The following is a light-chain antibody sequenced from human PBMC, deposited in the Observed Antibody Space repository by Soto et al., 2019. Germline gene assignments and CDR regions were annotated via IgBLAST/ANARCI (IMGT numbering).Light chain of an antibody. CDR2: EVS. Sequence: QSALTQPPSASGSPGQSVTISCTGTSSDVGHYDYVSWYQQQPGKAPKLMIYEVSKRPSGVPDRFSGSKFGYTASLTVSGLQAEDEADYYCSSYGGSNNLVFGGGTKLTVL. V-gene: IGLV2-8*01. CDR3: SSYGGSNNLV. CDR1: SSDVGHYDY. J-gene: IGLJ2*01.